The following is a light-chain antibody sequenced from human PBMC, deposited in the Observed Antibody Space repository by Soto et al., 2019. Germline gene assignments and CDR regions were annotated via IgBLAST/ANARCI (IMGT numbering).Light chain of an antibody. CDR3: QQSYSTPIT. CDR1: HSISIY. J-gene: IGKJ5*01. V-gene: IGKV1-39*01. CDR2: AAS. Sequence: IQMTQSPSSLSASVGDRFTITCRASHSISIYLNWYQQKPGKAPKLLIYAASSLQSGVPSRFSGSGSGTDFTLTISSLQPEDFATYYCQQSYSTPITFGQGTRLEIK.